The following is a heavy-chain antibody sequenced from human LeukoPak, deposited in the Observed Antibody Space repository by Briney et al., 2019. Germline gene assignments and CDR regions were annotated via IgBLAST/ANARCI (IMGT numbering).Heavy chain of an antibody. CDR2: ISASGDTT. J-gene: IGHJ4*02. CDR3: AKDISYDSSGLMDY. CDR1: GFIFSNYA. D-gene: IGHD3-22*01. Sequence: PGGSLRLSCAASGFIFSNYAMAWVRQAPGKGLEWVSVISASGDTTYYADSVKGRFTISRDNAKNSLYLQMNSLRAEDTALYYCAKDISYDSSGLMDYWGQGTLVTVSS. V-gene: IGHV3-23*01.